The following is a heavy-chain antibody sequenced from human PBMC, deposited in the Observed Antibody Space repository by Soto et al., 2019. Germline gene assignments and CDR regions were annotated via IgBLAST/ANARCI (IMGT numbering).Heavy chain of an antibody. D-gene: IGHD3-10*01. J-gene: IGHJ6*02. CDR2: VSAGGDMT. V-gene: IGHV3-23*01. Sequence: VQLLESGGHLVQPGGSLRLSCAASGFTFSSYAMSWFRQAPGKGLEWVSSVSAGGDMTYYSDSVKVRFTISRDNSNNALFLQMNILRIEDTALYYCARGDRVGSGSPASYYYSGLDVWGQGTTVTVS. CDR3: ARGDRVGSGSPASYYYSGLDV. CDR1: GFTFSSYA.